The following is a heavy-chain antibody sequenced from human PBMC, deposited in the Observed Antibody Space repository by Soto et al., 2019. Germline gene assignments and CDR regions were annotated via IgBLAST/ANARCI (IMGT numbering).Heavy chain of an antibody. CDR3: ARDLDGLHDDTSGPFPRPG. Sequence: SSETLSLTCTVSGGSISSDDYYWSWIRQAPGRGLEWIGYIHSGGRIYYNPSLKSRATMSIDTAGNQFSLKVSSVTVADTAVYYCARDLDGLHDDTSGPFPRPGWGQGTLVTVSS. J-gene: IGHJ1*01. CDR1: GGSISSDDYY. V-gene: IGHV4-30-4*01. CDR2: IHSGGRI. D-gene: IGHD3-22*01.